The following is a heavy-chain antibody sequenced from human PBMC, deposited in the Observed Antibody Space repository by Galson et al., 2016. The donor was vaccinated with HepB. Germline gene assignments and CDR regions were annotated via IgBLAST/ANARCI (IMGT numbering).Heavy chain of an antibody. CDR2: ISTNGRSS. V-gene: IGHV3-64D*08. J-gene: IGHJ3*02. CDR1: GLSISSYA. CDR3: VKDRHYYDSTGYLGTFDI. Sequence: SLRLSCAASGLSISSYALHWVRQAPGKGLEYVSSISTNGRSSFYTDSVKGRFTISRDNSENTLYLQMGSLRAEDTAVYYCVKDRHYYDSTGYLGTFDIWGQGTLVTVSS. D-gene: IGHD3-22*01.